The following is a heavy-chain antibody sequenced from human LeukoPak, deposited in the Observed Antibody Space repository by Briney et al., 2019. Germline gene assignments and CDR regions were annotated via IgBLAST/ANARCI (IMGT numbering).Heavy chain of an antibody. CDR3: ARQTSHFTMGSFVY. CDR2: ISYSGST. CDR1: GGSISSYY. V-gene: IGHV4-59*01. J-gene: IGHJ4*02. Sequence: SETLSLTCTVSGGSISSYYWSWIRQPPGKGLEWIGYISYSGSTNYNPSLKSRVTVSIDTSKNQLSLKLSSVAAADTAMYYCARQTSHFTMGSFVYWGQGNLVTVSS. D-gene: IGHD3-10*01.